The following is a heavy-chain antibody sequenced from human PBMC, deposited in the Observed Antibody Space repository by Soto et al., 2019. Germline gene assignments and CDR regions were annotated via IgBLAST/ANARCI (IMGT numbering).Heavy chain of an antibody. J-gene: IGHJ4*02. V-gene: IGHV1-18*01. Sequence: QVQLVQSGAEVKKPGASVKVSCKASGYTFTNFGISWVRQAPGQGLEWMGWISAYNGNTNYAQNFQGRVTMTTDTSSSTANMELRGLRSDYTAVDYWARGGTPVDYWGQGTLVSVAS. CDR2: ISAYNGNT. CDR3: ARGGTPVDY. D-gene: IGHD3-16*01. CDR1: GYTFTNFG.